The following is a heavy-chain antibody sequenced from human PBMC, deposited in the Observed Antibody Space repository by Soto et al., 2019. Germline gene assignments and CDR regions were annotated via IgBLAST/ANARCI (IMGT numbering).Heavy chain of an antibody. V-gene: IGHV3-23*01. J-gene: IGHJ4*02. CDR3: ATSFDGMITLGGVILALDS. D-gene: IGHD3-16*02. CDR1: GVTFSSYA. Sequence: PGGSLRLSCVASGVTFSSYAMSWVRQVPGKGLEWVSAISGSAGRTYYADSAKGRFTISRDMSENTLYLEMNSLRTEDTAVYYCATSFDGMITLGGVILALDSWGQGTLVTVSS. CDR2: ISGSAGRT.